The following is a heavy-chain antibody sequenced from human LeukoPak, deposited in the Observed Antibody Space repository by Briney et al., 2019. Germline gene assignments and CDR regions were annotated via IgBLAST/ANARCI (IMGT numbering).Heavy chain of an antibody. D-gene: IGHD2-15*01. V-gene: IGHV4-31*03. CDR2: IYYSGST. CDR3: ARGSLGVVVAGNWFDP. J-gene: IGHJ5*02. CDR1: GGSISSGGYY. Sequence: SETLSLTCTVSGGSISSGGYYWSWIRQHPGTGLEWIGYIYYSGSTYYNPSLKSRVTISVDTSKNQFSLKLSSVTAADTAVYYCARGSLGVVVAGNWFDPWGQGTLVTVSS.